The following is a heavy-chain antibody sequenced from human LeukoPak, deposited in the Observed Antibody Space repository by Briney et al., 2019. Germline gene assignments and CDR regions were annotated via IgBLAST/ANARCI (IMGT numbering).Heavy chain of an antibody. D-gene: IGHD5-24*01. CDR3: ARERRDGYKVYFDY. J-gene: IGHJ4*02. CDR1: GGSIGSYY. Sequence: SETLSLTCTVSGGSIGSYYWSWIRQPPGKGLEWIGYIYYSGSTNYNPSLKSRVTISVDTSKNQFSLRLSSVTAADTAVYYCARERRDGYKVYFDYWGQGTLVTVSS. V-gene: IGHV4-59*01. CDR2: IYYSGST.